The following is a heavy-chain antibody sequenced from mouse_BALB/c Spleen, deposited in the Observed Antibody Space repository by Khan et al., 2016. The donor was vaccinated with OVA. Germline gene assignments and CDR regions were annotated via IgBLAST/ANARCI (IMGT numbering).Heavy chain of an antibody. CDR1: GYTFPDYA. J-gene: IGHJ4*01. CDR3: ARGFEGFYVMNY. CDR2: ISTYHGNT. Sequence: QVQLKQSGPELVRPGASVKISCKGSGYTFPDYAMHWVKQSHAKSLEWIGVISTYHGNTNYNQKFKGKATMTVDKSSSTAYMELARLTSEDSAIYYCARGFEGFYVMNYWGQGTSVTVSS. V-gene: IGHV1S137*01.